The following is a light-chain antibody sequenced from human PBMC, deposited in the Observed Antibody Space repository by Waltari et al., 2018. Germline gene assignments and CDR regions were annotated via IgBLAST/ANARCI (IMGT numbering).Light chain of an antibody. Sequence: QSALTQTASVSGSPGQSITISCTGTRSDVGTYDVVSWSQQYPAKAPKLLIYEVNNWPSGSSHRCSGSKSGDTASLTISGLQADDEATYYCCSYAGGDAWVFGGGTQVTVL. CDR2: EVN. V-gene: IGLV2-23*02. J-gene: IGLJ3*02. CDR3: CSYAGGDAWV. CDR1: RSDVGTYDV.